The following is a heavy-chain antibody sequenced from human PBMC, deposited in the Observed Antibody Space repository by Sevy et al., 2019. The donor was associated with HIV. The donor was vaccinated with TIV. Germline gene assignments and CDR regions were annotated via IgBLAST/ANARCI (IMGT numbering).Heavy chain of an antibody. Sequence: ASVKVSCKISGYKVDMYGIAWVRQAPGQGLEWMGWISTYNGNTNYAQNFQGRVTMTTDTSTSVVYMELGGLRPDDTAVYYCARATGMAVAGTDRYFDFWGQGTLVTVSS. V-gene: IGHV1-18*04. CDR3: ARATGMAVAGTDRYFDF. D-gene: IGHD6-19*01. J-gene: IGHJ4*01. CDR2: ISTYNGNT. CDR1: GYKVDMYG.